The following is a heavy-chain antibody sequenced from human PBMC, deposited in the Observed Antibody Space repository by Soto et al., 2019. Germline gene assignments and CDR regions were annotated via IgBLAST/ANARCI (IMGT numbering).Heavy chain of an antibody. CDR3: ARRSSSSGWFDP. CDR2: IDPSDSYT. J-gene: IGHJ5*02. Sequence: GEPLKISCKGSVYSFTSYWISWVRQMPGKGLEWMGRIDPSDSYTNYSPSFQGHVTISADKSISTAYLQWSSLKASDTAMYYCARRSSSSGWFDPWGQGTLVTVSS. D-gene: IGHD6-6*01. CDR1: VYSFTSYW. V-gene: IGHV5-10-1*01.